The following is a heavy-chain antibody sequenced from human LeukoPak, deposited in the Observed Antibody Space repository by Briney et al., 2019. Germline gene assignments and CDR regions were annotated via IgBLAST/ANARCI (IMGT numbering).Heavy chain of an antibody. V-gene: IGHV5-51*01. Sequence: GESLKISCKGSGYNFTNYWIGWVRQMPGKGLECMGIIYPGDSDTRYSPSFQGQVTISADKSISTAYLQWSSLKASDTAMYYCARHFRDPSAATPIDYWGQGTLVTVSS. CDR1: GYNFTNYW. D-gene: IGHD2-15*01. J-gene: IGHJ4*02. CDR3: ARHFRDPSAATPIDY. CDR2: IYPGDSDT.